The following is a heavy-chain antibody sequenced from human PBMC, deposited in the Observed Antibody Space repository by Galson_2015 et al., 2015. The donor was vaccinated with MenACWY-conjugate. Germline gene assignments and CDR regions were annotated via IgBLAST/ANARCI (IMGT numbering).Heavy chain of an antibody. CDR3: ARGGVEGGDYGPAPFDY. CDR2: IYSGGST. D-gene: IGHD4-17*01. CDR1: GFTVSSNY. J-gene: IGHJ4*02. V-gene: IGHV3-53*01. Sequence: SLRLSCAASGFTVSSNYMSWVRQAPGKGLEWVSVIYSGGSTYYADSVKGRFTISRDNSKNTLYLQMNSLRAEDTAVYYCARGGVEGGDYGPAPFDYWGQGTLVTVSS.